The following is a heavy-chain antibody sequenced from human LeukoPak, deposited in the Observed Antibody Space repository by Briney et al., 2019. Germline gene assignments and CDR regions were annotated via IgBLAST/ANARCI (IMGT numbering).Heavy chain of an antibody. Sequence: GASVKVSCKASGYTFTGYYMHWVRQAPGQGLEWMGWINPNSGGTNYAQKFQGRVTMTRDTSTSTVYMELSSLRSEDTAVYYRARTYGSGTYYFDYWGQGTLVTVSS. D-gene: IGHD3-10*01. CDR2: INPNSGGT. J-gene: IGHJ4*02. CDR3: ARTYGSGTYYFDY. CDR1: GYTFTGYY. V-gene: IGHV1-2*02.